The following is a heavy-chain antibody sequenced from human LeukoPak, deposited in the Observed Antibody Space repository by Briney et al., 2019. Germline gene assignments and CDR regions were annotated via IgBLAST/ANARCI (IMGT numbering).Heavy chain of an antibody. Sequence: GGSLRLSCAASGFTFSSSWMHWVRQAPGKGLVWVSRINSDGSTTSYADSVKGRFTISGDNAKNTLYLQMNSLRAEDTALYYCARVDNWNGWFDPWGQGTLVTVSS. CDR3: ARVDNWNGWFDP. CDR2: INSDGSTT. J-gene: IGHJ5*02. D-gene: IGHD1-1*01. V-gene: IGHV3-74*01. CDR1: GFTFSSSW.